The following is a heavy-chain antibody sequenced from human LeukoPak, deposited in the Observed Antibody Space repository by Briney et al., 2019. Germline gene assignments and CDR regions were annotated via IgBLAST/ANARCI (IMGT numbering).Heavy chain of an antibody. CDR2: INSDGSST. CDR3: TRDPETYYDFGNWFDP. J-gene: IGHJ5*02. Sequence: GGSLRLSCAASGFTFSSYWMHWVRQAPGKGLLWVSRINSDGSSTTYADSVKGRFTISRDNAKNTLYLQMNSLRAEDTAVYYCTRDPETYYDFGNWFDPWGQGTLVTVSS. CDR1: GFTFSSYW. D-gene: IGHD3-3*01. V-gene: IGHV3-74*01.